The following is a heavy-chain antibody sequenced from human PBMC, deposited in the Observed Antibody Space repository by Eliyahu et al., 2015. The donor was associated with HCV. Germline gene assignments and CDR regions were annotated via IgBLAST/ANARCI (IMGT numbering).Heavy chain of an antibody. Sequence: EVQLVESGGSLVQPGGSLTLSCAASGFXFTNYAMDWVRQAPGRGLEWVSGISSSGGNTYSADSVKGRFTISRDNSKNTLFLQMTSLSVEDTAIYYCARARGRELELQMRGTINWFDSWGQGTLVIVSS. D-gene: IGHD1-7*01. V-gene: IGHV3-23*04. CDR2: ISSSGGNT. CDR3: ARARGRELELQMRGTINWFDS. CDR1: GFXFTNYA. J-gene: IGHJ5*01.